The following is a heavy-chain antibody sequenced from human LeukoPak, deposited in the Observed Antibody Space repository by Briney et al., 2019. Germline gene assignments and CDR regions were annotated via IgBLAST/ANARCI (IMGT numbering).Heavy chain of an antibody. CDR2: MNPNSGNT. Sequence: ASVKVSCKASGYTFTTYDLNWVRQATGQGLEWMGWMNPNSGNTGYAQKFQGRVTMTRNISITTAYMGLSNLTSEDTAVYYCARRIRGAPTDYWGQGTLVTVSS. CDR3: ARRIRGAPTDY. J-gene: IGHJ4*02. CDR1: GYTFTTYD. V-gene: IGHV1-8*01. D-gene: IGHD3-10*01.